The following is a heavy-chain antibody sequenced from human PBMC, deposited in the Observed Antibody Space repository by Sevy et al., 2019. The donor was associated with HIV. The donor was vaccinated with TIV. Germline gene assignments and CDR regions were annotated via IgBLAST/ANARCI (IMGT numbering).Heavy chain of an antibody. CDR2: IKGDGSDK. J-gene: IGHJ4*02. V-gene: IGHV3-7*01. CDR3: AHATIERFDS. D-gene: IGHD3-3*01. Sequence: GGSLRLSCAASGFTFSVYWMNWVRQAPGKGLEWVANIKGDGSDKHYVDSVEGRFTISRDNGKNLLYLQMNSVRVEDTAVYYCAHATIERFDSWGQGTLVTVSS. CDR1: GFTFSVYW.